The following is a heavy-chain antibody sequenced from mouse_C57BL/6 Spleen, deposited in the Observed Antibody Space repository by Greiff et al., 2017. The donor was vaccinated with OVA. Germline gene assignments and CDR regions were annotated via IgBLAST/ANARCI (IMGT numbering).Heavy chain of an antibody. CDR2: IYPRSGNT. D-gene: IGHD2-5*01. CDR3: ARGAYYSNLYYFDY. CDR1: GYTFTSYG. V-gene: IGHV1-81*01. J-gene: IGHJ2*01. Sequence: QVQLQQSGAELARPGASVKLSCKASGYTFTSYGISWVKQRTGQGLEWIGEIYPRSGNTYYNEKFKGKATLTADKSSSTAYMELRSLTSEDSAVYFCARGAYYSNLYYFDYWGQGTTLTVSS.